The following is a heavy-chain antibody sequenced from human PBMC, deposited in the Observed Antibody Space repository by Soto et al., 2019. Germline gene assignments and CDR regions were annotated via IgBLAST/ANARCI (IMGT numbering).Heavy chain of an antibody. CDR3: ARLTYYYDSSGYSPGY. D-gene: IGHD3-22*01. CDR2: ISYDGSNK. CDR1: GFTFSSYA. V-gene: IGHV3-30-3*01. J-gene: IGHJ4*02. Sequence: GGSLRLSCAASGFTFSSYAMHWVRQAPGKGLEWVAVISYDGSNKYYADSVKGRFTISRDNSKNTLYLQMNSLRAEDTAVYYCARLTYYYDSSGYSPGYWGQGTLVTVPS.